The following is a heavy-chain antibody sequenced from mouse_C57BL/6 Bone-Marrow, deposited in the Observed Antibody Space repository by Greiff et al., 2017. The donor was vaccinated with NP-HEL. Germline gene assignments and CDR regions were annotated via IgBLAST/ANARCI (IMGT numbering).Heavy chain of an antibody. D-gene: IGHD3-2*02. CDR2: INPSNGGT. J-gene: IGHJ2*01. CDR3: ARLTAQASPLFGY. CDR1: GYTFTSYW. Sequence: QVQLKQPGTELVKPGASVKLSCKASGYTFTSYWMHWVKQRPGQGLEWIGNINPSNGGTNYNEKFKSKATLTVDKSSSTAYMQLSSLTSEDSAVYYCARLTAQASPLFGYWGQGTTLTVSS. V-gene: IGHV1-53*01.